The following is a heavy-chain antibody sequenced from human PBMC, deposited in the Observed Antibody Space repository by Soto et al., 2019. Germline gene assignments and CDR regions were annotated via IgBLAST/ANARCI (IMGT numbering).Heavy chain of an antibody. V-gene: IGHV3-30-3*01. Sequence: QVQLVESGGGVVQPGRSLRLSCAASGFTFSSYAMHWVRQAPGKGLEWVAVISYDGSNKYYADSVKGRLTISRDISKNTLYLQMNSLRPEDTAVYYCARAGGLLLDYWGQGTLVTVSS. CDR3: ARAGGLLLDY. CDR1: GFTFSSYA. CDR2: ISYDGSNK. J-gene: IGHJ4*02. D-gene: IGHD2-15*01.